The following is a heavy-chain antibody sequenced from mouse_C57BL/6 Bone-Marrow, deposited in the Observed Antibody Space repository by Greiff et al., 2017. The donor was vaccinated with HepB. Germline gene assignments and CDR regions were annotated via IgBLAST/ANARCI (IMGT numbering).Heavy chain of an antibody. J-gene: IGHJ3*01. CDR2: INYDGSST. CDR1: GFTFSDYY. Sequence: EVKLVESEGGLVQPGSSMKLSCTASGFTFSDYYMAWVRQVPEKGLEWVANINYDGSSTYYLDSLKSRFIISRDNAKNILYLQMSSLKSEDTATYYCARAAAQAWFAYWGQGTLVTVSA. CDR3: ARAAAQAWFAY. V-gene: IGHV5-16*01. D-gene: IGHD3-2*02.